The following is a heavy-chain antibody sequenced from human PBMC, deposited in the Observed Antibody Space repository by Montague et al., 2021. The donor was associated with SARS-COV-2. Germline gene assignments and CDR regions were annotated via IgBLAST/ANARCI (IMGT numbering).Heavy chain of an antibody. J-gene: IGHJ6*02. CDR2: INHSGST. CDR3: ARGRTGTTFYYYYYYGMDV. D-gene: IGHD1-7*01. V-gene: IGHV4-34*01. Sequence: SETLSLTCAVSGGSFSGYYWSWIRQPPGKGLEWIGEINHSGSTNYNPSLKSRVTISVDTSKNQFSLKLSSVTAADTAVYYCARGRTGTTFYYYYYYGMDVWGQGTTVTVSS. CDR1: GGSFSGYY.